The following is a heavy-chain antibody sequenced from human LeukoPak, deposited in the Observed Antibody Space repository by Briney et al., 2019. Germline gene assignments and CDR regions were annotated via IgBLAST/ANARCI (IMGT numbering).Heavy chain of an antibody. J-gene: IGHJ4*02. D-gene: IGHD6-13*01. Sequence: SETLSLTCTVSGGSITTTNYYWGWIRQPPGKGLEWIGSIYYSGRTYYSPSLKSRVTISVDTSKNQFSLKLSSVTAADTAVYYCARAPPAAAGFLYYFDYWGQGTLVTVSS. CDR1: GGSITTTNYY. V-gene: IGHV4-39*07. CDR3: ARAPPAAAGFLYYFDY. CDR2: IYYSGRT.